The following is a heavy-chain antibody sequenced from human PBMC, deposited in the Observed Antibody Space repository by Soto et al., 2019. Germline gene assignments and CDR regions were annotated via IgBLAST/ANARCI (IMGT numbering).Heavy chain of an antibody. CDR1: GFTFSSYY. J-gene: IGHJ6*02. Sequence: EVQLVESGGGLVQPGGSLRLSCAASGFTFSSYYMNWVRQAPGKGLEWVSYISSGSNTIYYADSVKGRFTISRDNAKNSLFLQMNSLRDEDTAMYYCVRDSHFGYGMDVWGQGTTVTVSS. D-gene: IGHD3-10*01. CDR3: VRDSHFGYGMDV. CDR2: ISSGSNTI. V-gene: IGHV3-48*02.